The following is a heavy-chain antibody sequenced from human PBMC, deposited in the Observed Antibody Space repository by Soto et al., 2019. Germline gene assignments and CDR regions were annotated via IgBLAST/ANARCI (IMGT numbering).Heavy chain of an antibody. V-gene: IGHV4-30-2*01. CDR2: IYHSGST. Sequence: SETLSLTCAVSGGSISSGGYSWSWIRQPPGKGLEWIGYIYHSGSTYYNPSLKSRVTISVDTSKNQFSLKLSSVTAADTAVYYFSRQARDLINWFDPWGQGTLVTVSS. J-gene: IGHJ5*02. CDR3: SRQARDLINWFDP. CDR1: GGSISSGGYS.